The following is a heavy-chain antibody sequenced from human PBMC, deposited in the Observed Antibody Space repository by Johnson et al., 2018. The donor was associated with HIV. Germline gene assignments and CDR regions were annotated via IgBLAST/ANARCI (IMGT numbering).Heavy chain of an antibody. CDR2: ISNDGTNT. J-gene: IGHJ3*02. V-gene: IGHV3-30*04. CDR3: ASGVTARAPLLI. Sequence: QVQLVESGGGVVQPGRSLRLSCAASDFTFTNNAIHWVRQAPGKGLEWVAVISNDGTNTSYADSVKGRFTISRDNSRNSVSLQMIILRPKDTAMYYCASGVTARAPLLIWGQGTMVTVSS. CDR1: DFTFTNNA. D-gene: IGHD6-6*01.